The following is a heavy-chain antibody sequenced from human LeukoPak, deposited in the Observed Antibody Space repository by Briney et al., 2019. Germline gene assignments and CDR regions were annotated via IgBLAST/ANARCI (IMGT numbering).Heavy chain of an antibody. CDR3: ARVYYYDSSGYYSFFDY. V-gene: IGHV3-74*01. CDR1: GFSVTNNY. J-gene: IGHJ4*02. Sequence: GGSLRLSCAVSGFSVTNNYMSWVRQAPGKGLVWASHISSDGSITSYADSVKGRFTISRDDAKNTLYLQMNSLRAEDTAMYYCARVYYYDSSGYYSFFDYWGQGTLVTVSS. D-gene: IGHD3-22*01. CDR2: ISSDGSIT.